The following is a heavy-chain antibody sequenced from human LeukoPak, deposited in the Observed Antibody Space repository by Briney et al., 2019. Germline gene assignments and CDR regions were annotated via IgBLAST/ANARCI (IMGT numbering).Heavy chain of an antibody. CDR2: IYTSGST. Sequence: SETLSLTCTVSGGSISSYYWSWIRQPAGKGLEWIGRIYTSGSTNYNPSLKSRVTMSVDTSKNQFSLKLSSVTAADTAVYSCASGPKTQDYGDYVLYNFWFDPWGQGTLVTVSS. D-gene: IGHD4-17*01. CDR3: ASGPKTQDYGDYVLYNFWFDP. V-gene: IGHV4-4*07. CDR1: GGSISSYY. J-gene: IGHJ5*02.